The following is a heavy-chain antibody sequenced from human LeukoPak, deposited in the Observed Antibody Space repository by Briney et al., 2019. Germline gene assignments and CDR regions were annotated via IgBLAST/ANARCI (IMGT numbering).Heavy chain of an antibody. CDR1: GFTFSSCE. Sequence: GGSLRPSWAASGFTFSSCEMNWVRQPPGRGLEWVSYISVSGSTIYYADSVKGRFTFSRDNAKNSLYLQMNSLRVEDTAVYYCARQDAFSYGFRAIDYWGQGALVTVSS. D-gene: IGHD5-18*01. V-gene: IGHV3-48*03. CDR2: ISVSGSTI. CDR3: ARQDAFSYGFRAIDY. J-gene: IGHJ4*02.